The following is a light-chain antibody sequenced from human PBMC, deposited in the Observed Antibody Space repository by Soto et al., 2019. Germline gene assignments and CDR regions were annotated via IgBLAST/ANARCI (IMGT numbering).Light chain of an antibody. CDR1: QSVSIK. CDR2: GAS. Sequence: EIVMTQSPATLSVSPGERATLSCRASQSVSIKLAWYQQKPGQAPRLLIYGASSRATGIPDRFSGSGSGTDFTLTISRLEPEDFAVYYCQQRSNWPITFGQGTRLEIK. CDR3: QQRSNWPIT. V-gene: IGKV3D-20*02. J-gene: IGKJ5*01.